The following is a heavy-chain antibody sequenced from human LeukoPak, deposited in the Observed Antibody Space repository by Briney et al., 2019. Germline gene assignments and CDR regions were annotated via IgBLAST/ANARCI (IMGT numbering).Heavy chain of an antibody. Sequence: RASVKVSCKASGYTFTGYYMHWVRQAPGQGLEWMGWINPNSGGTNYAQKFQGWVTMTRDTSISTAYMELSRLRSDDTAVYYCRIGLPAASADAFDIWGQGTMVTVSS. CDR1: GYTFTGYY. CDR2: INPNSGGT. V-gene: IGHV1-2*04. D-gene: IGHD2-2*01. CDR3: RIGLPAASADAFDI. J-gene: IGHJ3*02.